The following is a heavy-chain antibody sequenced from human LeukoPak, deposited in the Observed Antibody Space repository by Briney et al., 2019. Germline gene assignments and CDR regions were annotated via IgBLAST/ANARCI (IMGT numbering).Heavy chain of an antibody. Sequence: GGSLRLSCTASGFTFGDYAMSWVRQAPGKGPEWVGFIRRKANGGTTEYAASVKGRFTISRDDSKSIAYLQMNSLKTEDTAVYYCTSGLYYDSWSDLFDYWGQGTLVTVSS. J-gene: IGHJ4*02. CDR1: GFTFGDYA. CDR2: IRRKANGGTT. V-gene: IGHV3-49*04. CDR3: TSGLYYDSWSDLFDY. D-gene: IGHD3-3*01.